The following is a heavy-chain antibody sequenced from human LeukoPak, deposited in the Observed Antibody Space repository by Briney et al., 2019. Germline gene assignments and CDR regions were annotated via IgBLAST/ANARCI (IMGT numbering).Heavy chain of an antibody. J-gene: IGHJ4*02. CDR1: GYTFTGYY. V-gene: IGHV1-2*02. D-gene: IGHD2-8*01. CDR2: INPNSGGT. Sequence: ASVKVSCKASGYTFTGYYMHWVRQAPGQGLEWMGWINPNSGGTNYAQKFQGRVTMTRDTSISTAYMELSRLRSEDTAVYYCARTLKGYCTNGVCYGLGDWGQGTLVTVSS. CDR3: ARTLKGYCTNGVCYGLGD.